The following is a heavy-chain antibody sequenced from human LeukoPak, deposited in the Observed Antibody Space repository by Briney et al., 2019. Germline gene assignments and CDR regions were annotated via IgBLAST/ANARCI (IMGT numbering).Heavy chain of an antibody. CDR3: ASVYKHGMDV. CDR2: INPNSGGT. V-gene: IGHV1-2*06. J-gene: IGHJ6*02. D-gene: IGHD5-24*01. Sequence: ASVKVSCKTSGYTFTAYYLHWVRQAPGQGLEWVGRINPNSGGTNSAQKFQGRVTMTRDTSISTAYMELSSLRSEDTAVYYCASVYKHGMDVWGQGTTVTVSS. CDR1: GYTFTAYY.